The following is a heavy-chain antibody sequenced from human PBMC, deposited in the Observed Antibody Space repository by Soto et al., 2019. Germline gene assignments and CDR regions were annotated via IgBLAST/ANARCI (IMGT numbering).Heavy chain of an antibody. Sequence: GASVKVSCKASGYTFSNYAIHWVRQAPGQRLEWMGWINTGNGNTKYSQKFQGRVTITRDTSASTAHMELSSLRSEDTAVYYCARGPNGGNIYYFDYWGQGTPVTVSS. CDR2: INTGNGNT. J-gene: IGHJ4*02. CDR3: ARGPNGGNIYYFDY. D-gene: IGHD2-15*01. CDR1: GYTFSNYA. V-gene: IGHV1-3*04.